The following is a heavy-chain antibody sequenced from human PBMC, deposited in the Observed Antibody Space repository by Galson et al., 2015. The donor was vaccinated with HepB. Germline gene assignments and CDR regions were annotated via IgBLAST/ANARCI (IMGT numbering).Heavy chain of an antibody. D-gene: IGHD4-23*01. CDR1: GFTFSSYG. CDR3: ARSGLSGGDSNNWFDP. J-gene: IGHJ5*02. Sequence: SLRLSCAASGFTFSSYGMHWVRQAPGKGLEWVAVIWYDGSNKYYADSVKGRFTISRDNSKNTLYLQMNSLRAEDTAVYYCARSGLSGGDSNNWFDPWGQGTLVTVSS. CDR2: IWYDGSNK. V-gene: IGHV3-33*08.